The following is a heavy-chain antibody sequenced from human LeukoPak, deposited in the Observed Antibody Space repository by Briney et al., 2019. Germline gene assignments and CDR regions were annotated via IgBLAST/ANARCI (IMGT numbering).Heavy chain of an antibody. D-gene: IGHD1-26*01. V-gene: IGHV3-74*01. CDR2: INSDGSTI. J-gene: IGHJ5*02. CDR1: GFTFSSYW. CDR3: ARSDSGSYFP. Sequence: GGSLRLSCAASGFTFSSYWMHWVRQAPGKGLVWVSRINSDGSTISYADSVEGRFTISRDNAKNTLYLQMNSLRGEDTAVYYCARSDSGSYFPWGQGTLVTVSS.